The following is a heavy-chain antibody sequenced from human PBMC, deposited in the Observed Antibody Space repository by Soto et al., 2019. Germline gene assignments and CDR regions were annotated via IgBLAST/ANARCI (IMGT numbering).Heavy chain of an antibody. CDR3: STRAYDTNGYYRFDP. V-gene: IGHV4-34*01. CDR1: GGSFSGHS. CDR2: INHSGRV. J-gene: IGHJ5*01. Sequence: SETLSLTCAVYGGSFSGHSWTWIRQSPGKGLEWIGDINHSGRVNYSPSLKSRVTISLDTSKNQFSLTLSAVTAADTAMYYCSTRAYDTNGYYRFDPWGQGTLVT. D-gene: IGHD3-22*01.